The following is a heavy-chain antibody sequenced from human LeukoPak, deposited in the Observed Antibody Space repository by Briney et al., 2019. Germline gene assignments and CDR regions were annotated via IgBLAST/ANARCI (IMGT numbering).Heavy chain of an antibody. D-gene: IGHD1-1*01. J-gene: IGHJ4*02. V-gene: IGHV3-9*01. CDR1: GFAFDDYA. CDR3: AKGTGKYWTYFDN. CDR2: ISWNSGSI. Sequence: GGSLRLSCTASGFAFDDYAMHWVRHAPGKGLEWVSCISWNSGSIDYAGSVRGRFTISRDNANNSLFLHMSSLSAEDTALYYCAKGTGKYWTYFDNWGQGTLVTVSS.